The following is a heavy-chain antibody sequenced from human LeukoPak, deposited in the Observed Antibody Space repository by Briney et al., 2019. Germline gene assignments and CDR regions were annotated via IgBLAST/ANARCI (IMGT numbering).Heavy chain of an antibody. V-gene: IGHV4-59*12. D-gene: IGHD3-9*01. J-gene: IGHJ4*02. CDR1: GASISSYY. CDR2: IYYSGST. CDR3: ARETGYNDY. Sequence: SETLSLTCTVSGASISSYYWSWIRQPPGKGLEWIGYIYYSGSTNYNPSLKSRVTMSVDTSRNQFSLQLNSVTAADTAVYYCARETGYNDYWGQGTLVTVSS.